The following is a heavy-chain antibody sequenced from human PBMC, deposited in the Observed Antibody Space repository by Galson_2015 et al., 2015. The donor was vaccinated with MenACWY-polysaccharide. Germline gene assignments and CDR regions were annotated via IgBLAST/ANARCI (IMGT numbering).Heavy chain of an antibody. CDR3: ARDPRGAKSSYFDN. Sequence: SLRLSCAASGFTFSDHYMHWIRQAPGKGLEWVSYISGSGSAIYFADSVKGRFIISRDNAKNSLYLQMNSLRAEDTAVYYCARDPRGAKSSYFDNWGQGIQVTVSS. J-gene: IGHJ4*02. D-gene: IGHD3-10*01. CDR1: GFTFSDHY. CDR2: ISGSGSAI. V-gene: IGHV3-11*01.